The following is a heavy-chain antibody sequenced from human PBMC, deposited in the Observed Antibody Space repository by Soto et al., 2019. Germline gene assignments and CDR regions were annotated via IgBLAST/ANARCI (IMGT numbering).Heavy chain of an antibody. D-gene: IGHD3-22*01. J-gene: IGHJ6*02. Sequence: GGSLRLSCAASGFTFSSYEMNWVRQAPGKGLEWVSYISSSGSTIYYADSVKGRFTISRDNAKNSLYLQMNSLRAEDTAVYYCARGGVYHYSSGGMDVWGQGTTVTVSS. CDR1: GFTFSSYE. CDR2: ISSSGSTI. CDR3: ARGGVYHYSSGGMDV. V-gene: IGHV3-48*03.